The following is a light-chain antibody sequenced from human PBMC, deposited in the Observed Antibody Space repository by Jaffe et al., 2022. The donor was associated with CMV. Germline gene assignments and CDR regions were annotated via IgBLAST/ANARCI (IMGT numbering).Light chain of an antibody. CDR1: SSDVGAYNY. Sequence: QSALTQPASVSGSPGQSITISCTGTSSDVGAYNYVSWYQQHPGKAPKLMIYDVSNRPSGVSDRFSGSKSGNTASLTISGLQAEDEADYYCSSYTSSNRGVFGGGTKLTVL. V-gene: IGLV2-14*03. J-gene: IGLJ2*01. CDR3: SSYTSSNRGV. CDR2: DVS.